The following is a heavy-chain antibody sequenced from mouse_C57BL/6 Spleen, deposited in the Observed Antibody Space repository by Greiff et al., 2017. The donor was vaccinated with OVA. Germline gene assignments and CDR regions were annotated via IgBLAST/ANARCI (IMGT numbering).Heavy chain of an antibody. D-gene: IGHD2-3*01. CDR3: ARYDGLGMDY. CDR1: GYAFSSSW. Sequence: QVQLQQSGPELVKPGASVKISCKASGYAFSSSWMNWVKQRPGKGIEWIGRIYPGDGDTNYNGKFKGKATLTADKSSSTSYMQLSSLTSEDSAVYFCARYDGLGMDYWGQGTSVTVSS. CDR2: IYPGDGDT. J-gene: IGHJ4*01. V-gene: IGHV1-82*01.